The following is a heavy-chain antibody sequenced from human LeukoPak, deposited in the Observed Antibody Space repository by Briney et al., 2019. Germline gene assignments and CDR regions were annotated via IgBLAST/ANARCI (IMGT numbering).Heavy chain of an antibody. CDR2: INPNSGGT. J-gene: IGHJ4*02. D-gene: IGHD3-9*01. CDR3: VRLYDWGRLDY. V-gene: IGHV1-2*02. Sequence: ASVKVSCKTSGYTFTGYYLFWVRQAPGQGLEWMGWINPNSGGTNYAQKFQGRVTMTRDTSIRTAYMELSRLTSDDTAVYYCVRLYDWGRLDYWGQGTLVTVSS. CDR1: GYTFTGYY.